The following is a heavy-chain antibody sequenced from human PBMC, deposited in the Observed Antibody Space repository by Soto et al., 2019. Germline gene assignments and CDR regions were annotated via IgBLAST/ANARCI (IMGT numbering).Heavy chain of an antibody. D-gene: IGHD2-15*01. J-gene: IGHJ1*01. CDR3: ARDLGGYCSGAHCYTTRVYFQH. CDR2: ISSSSSYI. V-gene: IGHV3-21*01. Sequence: EVQLVESGGGLVKPGGSLRLSCAASGFTFTNYSMNWVRQAPGKGLEWDSSISSSSSYIYYENSVKGRFTISRDNAKYSLYLQMHSLSAEYTAVYYCARDLGGYCSGAHCYTTRVYFQHWGQGTLVTVSS. CDR1: GFTFTNYS.